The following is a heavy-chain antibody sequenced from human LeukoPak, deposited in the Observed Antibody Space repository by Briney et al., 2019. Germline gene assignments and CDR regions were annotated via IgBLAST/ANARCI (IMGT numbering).Heavy chain of an antibody. Sequence: SETRSLTCTVSGGSISSYYWSWIRQPPGKGLEWIGYIYYSGSTNYNPSLKSRVTISVDTSKNQFSLKLSSVTAADTAVYYCARHRTRIQLWSHFDYWGQGTLVTVSS. CDR3: ARHRTRIQLWSHFDY. V-gene: IGHV4-59*08. CDR2: IYYSGST. D-gene: IGHD5-18*01. CDR1: GGSISSYY. J-gene: IGHJ4*02.